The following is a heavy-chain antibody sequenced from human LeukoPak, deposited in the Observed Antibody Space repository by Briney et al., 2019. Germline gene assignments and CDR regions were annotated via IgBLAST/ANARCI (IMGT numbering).Heavy chain of an antibody. Sequence: GGSLRLSCAASGFTFSDYYMNWIRQAPGKGLEWVSYISSSGSTIYYADSVKGRFTISRDNAKNSLYLQMNSLRAEDTAVYYCARDRVYYDCSGYLGYWGQGTLVTVSS. V-gene: IGHV3-11*01. CDR2: ISSSGSTI. J-gene: IGHJ4*02. CDR3: ARDRVYYDCSGYLGY. CDR1: GFTFSDYY. D-gene: IGHD3-22*01.